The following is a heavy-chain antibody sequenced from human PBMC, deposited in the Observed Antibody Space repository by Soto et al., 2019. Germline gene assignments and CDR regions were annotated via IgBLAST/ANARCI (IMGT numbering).Heavy chain of an antibody. CDR1: GFTFGDYA. V-gene: IGHV3-49*04. CDR2: IRSKAYGGTP. D-gene: IGHD3-3*01. CDR3: TRYYDFWRGYVAYGLDV. J-gene: IGHJ6*02. Sequence: GGSRRLSCRASGFTFGDYAMSWVRQAAGKGREWVGFIRSKAYGGTPEYAASVKGRFTISRDDSKSIAYLQMNSLKTEDTAVYSCTRYYDFWRGYVAYGLDVWGQGTTVTVSS.